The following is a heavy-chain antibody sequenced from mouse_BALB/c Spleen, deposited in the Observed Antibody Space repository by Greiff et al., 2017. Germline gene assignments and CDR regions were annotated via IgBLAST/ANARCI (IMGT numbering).Heavy chain of an antibody. J-gene: IGHJ2*01. V-gene: IGHV5-12-2*01. CDR2: ISNGGGST. Sequence: DVHLVESGGGLVQPGGSLKLSCAASGFTFSSYTMSWVRQTPEKRLEWVAYISNGGGSTYYPDTVKGRFTISRDNAKNTLYLQMSSLKSEDTAMYYCARHGVLDYWGQGTTLTVSS. CDR1: GFTFSSYT. CDR3: ARHGVLDY. D-gene: IGHD2-14*01.